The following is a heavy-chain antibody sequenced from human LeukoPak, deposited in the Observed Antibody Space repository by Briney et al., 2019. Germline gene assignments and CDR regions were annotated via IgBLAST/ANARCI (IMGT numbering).Heavy chain of an antibody. CDR2: ISNNNGNT. V-gene: IGHV1-18*01. D-gene: IGHD3-3*01. Sequence: GASVKVSCKASGYRFINYGVTWVRQAPGQGLEWMGWISNNNGNTKYAQRLQDRVTMTTDTSTNTAYMELRSLRSDDTAVHYCARVTFVGVTIIPQAFDIWGQGKMVTVSS. CDR3: ARVTFVGVTIIPQAFDI. CDR1: GYRFINYG. J-gene: IGHJ3*02.